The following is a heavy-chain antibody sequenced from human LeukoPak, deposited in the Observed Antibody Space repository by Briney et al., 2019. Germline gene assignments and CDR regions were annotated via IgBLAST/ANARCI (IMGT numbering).Heavy chain of an antibody. Sequence: GRSLRLSCAASGFTFSSYGMHWVRQAPGKGLEWVAVIWYDGSNKYYADSVKGRFTISRDNSKNTLYLQMNSLRAEDTAVYYCARAGTAIGGGYWFDPWGQGTLVTVSS. J-gene: IGHJ5*02. D-gene: IGHD1-1*01. CDR2: IWYDGSNK. CDR1: GFTFSSYG. CDR3: ARAGTAIGGGYWFDP. V-gene: IGHV3-33*01.